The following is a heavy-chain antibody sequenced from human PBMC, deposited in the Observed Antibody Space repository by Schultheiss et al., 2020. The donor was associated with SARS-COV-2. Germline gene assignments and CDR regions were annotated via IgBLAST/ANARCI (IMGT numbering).Heavy chain of an antibody. CDR2: IKQDGSEK. Sequence: GGSLRLSCAASGFTFSSYWMSWVRQAPGKGLEWVANIKQDGSEKYYVDSVKGRFTISRDNAKNSLYLQMNSLRAEDTAVYYCARVRTIAAAGTTDYWGQGTLVTVSS. D-gene: IGHD6-13*01. J-gene: IGHJ4*02. CDR1: GFTFSSYW. CDR3: ARVRTIAAAGTTDY. V-gene: IGHV3-7*03.